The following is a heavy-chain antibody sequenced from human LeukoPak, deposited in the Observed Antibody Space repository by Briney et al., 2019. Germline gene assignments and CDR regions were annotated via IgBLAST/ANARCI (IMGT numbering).Heavy chain of an antibody. CDR2: ISYDGSNK. V-gene: IGHV3-30*18. Sequence: GALRLSCAASGFTFSSYTMNWVRQAPGKGLEWVAVISYDGSNKYYADSVKGRFTTSRDNSKNTLYLQMNSLRAEDTAVYYCAKVSDFWSGYYYFDYWGQGTLVTVSS. J-gene: IGHJ4*02. D-gene: IGHD3-3*01. CDR3: AKVSDFWSGYYYFDY. CDR1: GFTFSSYT.